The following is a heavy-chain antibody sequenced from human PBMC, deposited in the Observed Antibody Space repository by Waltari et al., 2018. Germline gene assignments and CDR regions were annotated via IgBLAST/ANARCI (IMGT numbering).Heavy chain of an antibody. CDR2: VYSRGTT. CDR3: ARNYARNWFDS. V-gene: IGHV4-61*05. CDR1: GGPLSSSSYF. D-gene: IGHD2-2*01. Sequence: QLQLQESGPGLVKPSETLSLTCTVSGGPLSSSSYFWAWIRQPPVQGLEWFGYVYSRGTTNYNPSPKGRVAISVDTSKNQSSLKVNSVTAADTAVYYCARNYARNWFDSWGRGTLVTVSS. J-gene: IGHJ5*01.